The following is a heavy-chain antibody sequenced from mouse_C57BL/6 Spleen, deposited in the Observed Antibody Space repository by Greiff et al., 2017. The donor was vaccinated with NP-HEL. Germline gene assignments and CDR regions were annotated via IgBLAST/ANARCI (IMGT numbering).Heavy chain of an antibody. V-gene: IGHV1-54*01. CDR2: INPGSGGT. CDR3: ARRGGYYNYFDY. CDR1: GYAFTNYL. D-gene: IGHD2-3*01. J-gene: IGHJ2*01. Sequence: VQLQESGAELVRPGTSVKVSCKASGYAFTNYLIEWVKQRPGQGLEWIGVINPGSGGTNYNEKFKGKATLTADKSSSTAYMQLSSLTSEDSAVYFCARRGGYYNYFDYWGQGTTLTVSS.